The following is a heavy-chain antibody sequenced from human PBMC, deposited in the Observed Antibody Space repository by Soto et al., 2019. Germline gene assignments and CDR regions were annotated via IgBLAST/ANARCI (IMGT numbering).Heavy chain of an antibody. J-gene: IGHJ4*02. D-gene: IGHD5-12*01. CDR2: ISGSGGST. CDR3: AKDIPPLARGYTGYFDY. Sequence: GGSLRLSCAASGFTFSSYAMSWVRQAPGKGLEWVSAISGSGGSTYYADSVKGWFTISRDNSKNTLYLQMNSLRAEDTAVYYCAKDIPPLARGYTGYFDYWGQGTLVTVSS. CDR1: GFTFSSYA. V-gene: IGHV3-23*01.